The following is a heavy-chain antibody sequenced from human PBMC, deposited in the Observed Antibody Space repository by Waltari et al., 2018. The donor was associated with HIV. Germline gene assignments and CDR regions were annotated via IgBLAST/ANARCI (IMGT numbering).Heavy chain of an antibody. Sequence: EVQLVESGGGLVKPGGSLRLSCAASGFTFSSYSMNWVRQAPGKGLEWVSSISSSSSYIYYADSVKGRFTISRDNAKNSLYLQMNSLRAEDTAVYYCARDLGNYDEGVFDYWGQGTLVTVSS. D-gene: IGHD1-7*01. CDR2: ISSSSSYI. J-gene: IGHJ4*02. CDR3: ARDLGNYDEGVFDY. CDR1: GFTFSSYS. V-gene: IGHV3-21*01.